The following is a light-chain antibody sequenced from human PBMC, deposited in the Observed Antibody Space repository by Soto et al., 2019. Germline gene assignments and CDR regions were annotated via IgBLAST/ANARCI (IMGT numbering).Light chain of an antibody. CDR2: DVS. CDR1: SSDVGGYNY. V-gene: IGLV2-14*01. Sequence: QSVLTKPASVSGSPGQSITISCTGTSSDVGGYNYVSWYQQHPGKAPKLMIYDVSHRPSGVSNRFSGSKSGNTASLTISGLQAEDEAEYYCNSYSSSSPPYVFGTGTKLTVL. CDR3: NSYSSSSPPYV. J-gene: IGLJ1*01.